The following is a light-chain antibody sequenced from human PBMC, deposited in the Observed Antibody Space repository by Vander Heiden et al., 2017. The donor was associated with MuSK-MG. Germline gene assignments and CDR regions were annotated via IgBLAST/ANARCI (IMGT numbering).Light chain of an antibody. J-gene: IGLJ1*01. V-gene: IGLV2-14*01. CDR2: EVS. CDR3: SSYTSTSTQV. Sequence: QSALTQPASVSGSPGQSITISCTGTSSDIGGYNDVSWYQQHPGKAPKLMIFEVSTRPSGVSNRFSASKSGNTASLTSAGLQAEDEADDYCSSYTSTSTQVFGTGTMVTVL. CDR1: SSDIGGYND.